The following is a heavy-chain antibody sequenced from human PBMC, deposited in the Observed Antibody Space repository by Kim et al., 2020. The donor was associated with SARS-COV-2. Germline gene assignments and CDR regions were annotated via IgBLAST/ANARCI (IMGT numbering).Heavy chain of an antibody. CDR2: IYYSGST. V-gene: IGHV4-39*01. D-gene: IGHD3-10*01. CDR3: VRHGYYGSGSKTNWFDP. Sequence: SETLSLTCTVSGGSISSSSYYWGWIRQPPGKGLEWIGSIYYSGSTYYNPSLKSRVTISVDTSKNQFSLKLSSVTAADTAVYYCVRHGYYGSGSKTNWFDPWGQGTLVTVSS. CDR1: GGSISSSSYY. J-gene: IGHJ5*02.